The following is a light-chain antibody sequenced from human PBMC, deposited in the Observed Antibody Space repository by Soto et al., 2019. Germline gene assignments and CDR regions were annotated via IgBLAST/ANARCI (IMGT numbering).Light chain of an antibody. CDR1: SSDVGGYNY. Sequence: QSVLTQPASVSGSPGQSITISCTGTSSDVGGYNYVSWYQQHPGKAPKLMIYDVSNRPSGVSNRFSGSKSGNTASLTISGLQAEDEADYYCSSYTSSSTLHVFGTGTQRTVL. CDR2: DVS. J-gene: IGLJ1*01. CDR3: SSYTSSSTLHV. V-gene: IGLV2-14*01.